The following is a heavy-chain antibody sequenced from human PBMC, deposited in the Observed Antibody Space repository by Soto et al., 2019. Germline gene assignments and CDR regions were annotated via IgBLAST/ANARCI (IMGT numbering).Heavy chain of an antibody. CDR1: GYTFTSFD. CDR3: ASPIAVAATGFDF. D-gene: IGHD6-19*01. J-gene: IGHJ4*02. V-gene: IGHV1-8*01. Sequence: ASVKVSCKASGYTFTSFDINWVRQATGQGLEWMGWMNPNSGNTGYAQKFQGRVTVTRNTSISTAYMELSSLRSEDTAVYYCASPIAVAATGFDFWGQGTLVTVSS. CDR2: MNPNSGNT.